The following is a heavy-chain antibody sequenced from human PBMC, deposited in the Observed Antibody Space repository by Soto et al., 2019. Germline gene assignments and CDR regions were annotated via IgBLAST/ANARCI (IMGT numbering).Heavy chain of an antibody. CDR1: GYTFTTFG. CDR3: ARCYCSAGSCFTCWHFEL. V-gene: IGHV1-18*01. D-gene: IGHD2-15*01. CDR2: ISGENGDT. J-gene: IGHJ2*01. Sequence: QVQVVQSGAEVKKPGASVKVACKASGYTFTTFGMSWVRQAPGQGLEWMGWISGENGDTNSAQRFKDRVTMTTDTSTNTAYMELRSLTSDDTAVYYCARCYCSAGSCFTCWHFELWGRGTLVTVSS.